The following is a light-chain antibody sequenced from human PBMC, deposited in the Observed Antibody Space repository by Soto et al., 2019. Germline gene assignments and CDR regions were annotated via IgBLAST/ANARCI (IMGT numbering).Light chain of an antibody. Sequence: QSALTQPASVSGSPGQSITISCTGTSSDIGAYNYVSWFQQHPGKAPKLMIYDVRNRPSGVSNRFSGSKSGNTASLIISGLPAEDEADYYCCSYTTSSTYVFGTGTKLTVL. CDR2: DVR. CDR1: SSDIGAYNY. V-gene: IGLV2-14*01. CDR3: CSYTTSSTYV. J-gene: IGLJ1*01.